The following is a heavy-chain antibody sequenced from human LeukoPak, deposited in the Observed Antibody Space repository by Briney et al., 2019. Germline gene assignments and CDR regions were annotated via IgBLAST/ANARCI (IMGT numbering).Heavy chain of an antibody. J-gene: IGHJ6*03. CDR2: NIPIFGTA. CDR1: GYTFTSYG. V-gene: IGHV1-69*13. Sequence: AASVKVSCKASGYTFTSYGISWVRQAPGQGLEWMGGNIPIFGTANYAQKFQGRVTVTADESTSTAYMELSSLRSEDTAVYYCARDRSGYSYGTVINYYYYYMEVWGKGTTVTVSS. CDR3: ARDRSGYSYGTVINYYYYYMEV. D-gene: IGHD5-18*01.